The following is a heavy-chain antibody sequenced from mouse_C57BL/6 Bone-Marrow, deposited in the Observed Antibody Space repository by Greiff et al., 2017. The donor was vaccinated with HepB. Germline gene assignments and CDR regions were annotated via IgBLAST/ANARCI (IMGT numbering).Heavy chain of an antibody. CDR1: GVSFNTYA. J-gene: IGHJ4*01. Sequence: EVQLVESGGGLVQPKGSLKLSCAASGVSFNTYAMNWVRQAPGKGLEWVARIRSKSNNYATYYADSVKDRFIISSDDSESVLYLQMNNLKTEDTAMYYCVGGWLPHYYAMDYWGQGTSVTVSA. CDR3: VGGWLPHYYAMDY. V-gene: IGHV10-1*01. CDR2: IRSKSNNYAT. D-gene: IGHD2-3*01.